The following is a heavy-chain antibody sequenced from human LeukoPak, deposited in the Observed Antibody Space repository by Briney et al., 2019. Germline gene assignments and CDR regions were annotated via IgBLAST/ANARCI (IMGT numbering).Heavy chain of an antibody. J-gene: IGHJ1*01. CDR3: ARDLYSSGLEYFQH. CDR2: ISYDGSNK. D-gene: IGHD6-19*01. Sequence: PGGSPRLSCAASGFTFSSYAMHWVRQAPGKGLEWVAVISYDGSNKYYADSVKGRFTISRDNSKNTLYLQMNSLRAEDTAVYYCARDLYSSGLEYFQHWGQGTLVTVSS. CDR1: GFTFSSYA. V-gene: IGHV3-30-3*01.